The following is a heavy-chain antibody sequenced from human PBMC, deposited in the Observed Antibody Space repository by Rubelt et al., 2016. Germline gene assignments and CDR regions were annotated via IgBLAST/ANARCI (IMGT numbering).Heavy chain of an antibody. CDR3: ARFAIGGHSSGYLFDY. V-gene: IGHV1-18*01. D-gene: IGHD3-22*01. CDR2: ISAYNGNT. Sequence: QVQLVQSGAEVKKPGASVKVSCKASGYTFTSYGISWVRQAPGQGLEWMGWISAYNGNTNYAQKLQGRGTMTTDTSTSTAYMGLRSLRSDDTAVYYCARFAIGGHSSGYLFDYWGQGTLVTVSS. J-gene: IGHJ4*02. CDR1: GYTFTSYG.